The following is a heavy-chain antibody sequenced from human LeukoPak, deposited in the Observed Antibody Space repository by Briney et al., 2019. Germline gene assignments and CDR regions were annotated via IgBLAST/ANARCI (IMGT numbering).Heavy chain of an antibody. Sequence: SETLSLSCAVSGYSINSGYCWGWIRQPPGKGLEWIGGIDHSGNTHYNPSLKNRVTISVDTSKNEFSLKLSSVTATDTAVYYCARVGQQLVVSYYFDYWGQGTLVTVSS. CDR2: IDHSGNT. CDR1: GYSINSGYC. J-gene: IGHJ4*02. D-gene: IGHD6-13*01. CDR3: ARVGQQLVVSYYFDY. V-gene: IGHV4-38-2*01.